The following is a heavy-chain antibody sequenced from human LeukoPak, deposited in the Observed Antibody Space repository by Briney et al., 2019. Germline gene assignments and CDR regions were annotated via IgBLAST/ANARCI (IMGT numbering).Heavy chain of an antibody. J-gene: IGHJ4*02. V-gene: IGHV4-4*07. CDR3: ARGPYSDFWSGYPYFDY. Sequence: PSETLSLTCTVSGGSISSYYWSWVRQPAGKGLELIGRIYTSGSTNYSPSLKSRVTISVDTSKNHFSLRLSSVTAADTAVYYCARGPYSDFWSGYPYFDYWGQGTLVTVSS. CDR1: GGSISSYY. D-gene: IGHD3-3*01. CDR2: IYTSGST.